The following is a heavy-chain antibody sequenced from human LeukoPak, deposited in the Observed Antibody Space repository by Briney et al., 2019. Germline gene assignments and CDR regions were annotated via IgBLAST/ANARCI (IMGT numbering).Heavy chain of an antibody. CDR2: ISVRAATI. CDR1: GFRFGQYE. J-gene: IGHJ6*02. CDR3: AKDFPHYYEVPHGMDV. Sequence: PGGSLRLSCAASGFRFGQYEMNWVRPAPGKGLEWIAYISVRAATIYYGDSVEGRFTISRDDAKNSLYLQTNGLRVEDTAIYYCAKDFPHYYEVPHGMDVWGQGTTVTV. D-gene: IGHD3-22*01. V-gene: IGHV3-48*03.